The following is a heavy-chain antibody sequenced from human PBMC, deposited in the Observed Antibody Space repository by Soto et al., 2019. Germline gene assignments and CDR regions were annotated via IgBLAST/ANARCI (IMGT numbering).Heavy chain of an antibody. Sequence: QVQLQESGPGLVKPSQTLSLTCAVSGGSISSGNYYWSWIRQHPGKGLEWIGYIYYSGSTYYNPSLKSRVTISLDTSKNQFSLKLSSVTAADTAVYYCAREPHFSGRSDGMDVWGQGTTVTVSS. J-gene: IGHJ6*02. D-gene: IGHD3-10*01. CDR1: GGSISSGNYY. V-gene: IGHV4-31*11. CDR3: AREPHFSGRSDGMDV. CDR2: IYYSGST.